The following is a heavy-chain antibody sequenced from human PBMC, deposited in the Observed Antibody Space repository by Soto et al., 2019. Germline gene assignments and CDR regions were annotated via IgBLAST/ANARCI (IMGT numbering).Heavy chain of an antibody. CDR3: ARSTGDRSIGFDY. CDR2: INHSGST. Sequence: QVQLQQWGAGLLKPSETLSLTCAVYGGSFSGYYWRWIRQPPGKGLEWIGEINHSGSTDYNPSLRSRVIISVDTSKNKFSMKLGSVAAADTAVYYCARSTGDRSIGFDYWGQGTLVTVSS. CDR1: GGSFSGYY. J-gene: IGHJ4*02. D-gene: IGHD6-6*01. V-gene: IGHV4-34*01.